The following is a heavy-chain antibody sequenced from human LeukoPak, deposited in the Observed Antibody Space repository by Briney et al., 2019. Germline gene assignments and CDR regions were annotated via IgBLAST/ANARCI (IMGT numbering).Heavy chain of an antibody. J-gene: IGHJ4*02. Sequence: ASVTVSCKASGFTFTGYYIHWVRQAPGQGLEWMGYINPHSGGTNSPQKFQGRVTLTTDTSISAAYMELSSLISDDTAMYYCVREGNELLSKDFDYWGQGTLVAVSS. CDR1: GFTFTGYY. CDR2: INPHSGGT. CDR3: VREGNELLSKDFDY. V-gene: IGHV1-2*02. D-gene: IGHD2-21*02.